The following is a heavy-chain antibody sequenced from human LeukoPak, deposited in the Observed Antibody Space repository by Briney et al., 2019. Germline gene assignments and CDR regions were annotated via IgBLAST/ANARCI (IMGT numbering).Heavy chain of an antibody. CDR3: AREGGDSSGYCFDY. CDR1: GFTVSSNY. J-gene: IGHJ4*02. CDR2: ISSSSSYI. Sequence: PGGSLRLSCAASGFTVSSNYMSWVRQAPGKGLEWVSSISSSSSYIYYADSVKGRFTISRDNAKNSLYLQMNSLRAEDTAVYYCAREGGDSSGYCFDYWGQGTLVTVSS. V-gene: IGHV3-21*01. D-gene: IGHD3-22*01.